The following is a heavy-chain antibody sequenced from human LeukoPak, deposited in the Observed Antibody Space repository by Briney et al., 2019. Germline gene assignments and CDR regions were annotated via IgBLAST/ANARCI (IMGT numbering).Heavy chain of an antibody. Sequence: GGSLRLSCAASGFTFSSYEMNWVRQAPGKGLEWVSYISSSGGTIYYADSVRGRFTISRDNSKNMLYLQMNGLGAEDTAIYYCAKDRYIGSYYDFDYWGQGTLVTVSS. CDR3: AKDRYIGSYYDFDY. CDR2: ISSSGGTI. J-gene: IGHJ4*02. CDR1: GFTFSSYE. D-gene: IGHD1-26*01. V-gene: IGHV3-48*03.